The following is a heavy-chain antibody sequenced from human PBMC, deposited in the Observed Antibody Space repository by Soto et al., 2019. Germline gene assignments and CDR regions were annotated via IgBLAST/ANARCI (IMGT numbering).Heavy chain of an antibody. CDR1: GGSISSYY. CDR2: VYTSGST. CDR3: CYSSGWYAEKFDS. Sequence: LSLTCTVSGGSISSYYWSWARQPAGKGLEWIGRVYTSGSTIYNPSLKSRVTVSLDTSKNQFSLKLTSVTAADTAVYYCCYSSGWYAEKFDSWGQGTLVTVSS. J-gene: IGHJ4*02. D-gene: IGHD6-19*01. V-gene: IGHV4-4*07.